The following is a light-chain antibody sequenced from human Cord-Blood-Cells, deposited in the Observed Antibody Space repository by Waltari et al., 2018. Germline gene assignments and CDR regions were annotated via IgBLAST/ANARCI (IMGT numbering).Light chain of an antibody. CDR1: SSDVGGYNY. CDR2: DVS. Sequence: QSALTQPASVSGSPGQSITISCPGTSSDVGGYNYVPWYQQHPGKAPKLMIYDVSNRPSGVSNRFSGSKSGNTASLTISGLQAEDEADYYCSSYTSSSTPWVFGGGTKLTVL. J-gene: IGLJ3*02. V-gene: IGLV2-14*03. CDR3: SSYTSSSTPWV.